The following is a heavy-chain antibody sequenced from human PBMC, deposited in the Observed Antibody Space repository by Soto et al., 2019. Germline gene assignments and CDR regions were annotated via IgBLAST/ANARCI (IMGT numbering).Heavy chain of an antibody. Sequence: QVQLVESGGGVVQPGRSLRLSCAASGFTLSSYAMHWVRQAPGKGLEWVALISYDGSNKNYADSVKGRFTISRDNSKNTLYLQMNSLRAEDTAVYYCARDRGLYLYSFFPDAFDYWGQGTLVTVSS. CDR3: ARDRGLYLYSFFPDAFDY. CDR2: ISYDGSNK. CDR1: GFTLSSYA. D-gene: IGHD5-18*01. V-gene: IGHV3-30-3*01. J-gene: IGHJ4*02.